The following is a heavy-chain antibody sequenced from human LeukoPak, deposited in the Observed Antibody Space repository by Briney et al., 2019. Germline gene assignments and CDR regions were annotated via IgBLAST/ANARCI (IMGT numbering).Heavy chain of an antibody. J-gene: IGHJ4*02. V-gene: IGHV4-30-2*01. Sequence: PSETLSLTCTVSGGSISSGGYYWSWIRQPPGKGLEWIGYIYHSGSTYYNPSLKSRVTISVDRSKNQFSLKLSSVTAADTAVYYCAREPDSIQTSANVAVTLLWGQGTLVTVSS. CDR1: GGSISSGGYY. CDR2: IYHSGST. CDR3: AREPDSIQTSANVAVTLL. D-gene: IGHD6-19*01.